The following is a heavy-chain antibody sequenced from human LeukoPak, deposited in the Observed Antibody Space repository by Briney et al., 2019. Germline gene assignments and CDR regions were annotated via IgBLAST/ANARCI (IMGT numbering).Heavy chain of an antibody. J-gene: IGHJ6*02. V-gene: IGHV3-23*01. CDR1: GFTFSSYA. D-gene: IGHD3-9*01. Sequence: GGSLRLSCAASGFTFSSYAMSWVRQAPGKGLEWVSAISGSGGSTYYTDSVKGRFTISRDNSKNTLYLQMNSLRAEDTAVYYCAKGGGYDNLPPRYYYGMDVWGQGTTVTVSS. CDR2: ISGSGGST. CDR3: AKGGGYDNLPPRYYYGMDV.